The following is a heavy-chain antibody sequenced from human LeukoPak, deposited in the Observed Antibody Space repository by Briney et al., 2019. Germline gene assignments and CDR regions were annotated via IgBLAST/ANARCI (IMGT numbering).Heavy chain of an antibody. CDR2: ISAYNGNT. D-gene: IGHD3-22*01. V-gene: IGHV1-18*01. CDR3: ARDRDDYDSSRYYSLIFDY. J-gene: IGHJ4*02. CDR1: GYTFTSYG. Sequence: ASVKVSCKASGYTFTSYGISWVRQAPGQGREWMGWISAYNGNTNYAQKLQGRVTMTTDTSTSTAYMELRSLRSDDTAVYYCARDRDDYDSSRYYSLIFDYWGQGTLVTVSS.